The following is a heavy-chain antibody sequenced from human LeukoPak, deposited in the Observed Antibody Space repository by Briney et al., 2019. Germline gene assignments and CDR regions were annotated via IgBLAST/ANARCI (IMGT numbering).Heavy chain of an antibody. CDR3: ARDLIAVRPGWFDP. Sequence: GASVKVSCKASGYTFTGYYMHWVRQAPGQGLEWMGWINPNSGNTNYAQKFQDRVTMTTDTSTSTAYMESRSLRSDDTAVYYCARDLIAVRPGWFDPWGQGTLVTVSS. J-gene: IGHJ5*02. D-gene: IGHD6-6*01. CDR1: GYTFTGYY. V-gene: IGHV1-2*02. CDR2: INPNSGNT.